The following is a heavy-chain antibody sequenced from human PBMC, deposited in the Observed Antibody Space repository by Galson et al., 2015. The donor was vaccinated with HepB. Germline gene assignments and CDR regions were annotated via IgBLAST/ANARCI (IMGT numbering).Heavy chain of an antibody. CDR2: ISWNSGSI. CDR3: AKGQWLERWGNSVGHGFDY. J-gene: IGHJ4*02. Sequence: SLRLSCAASGFTFDDYAMHWVRQAPGKGLEWVSGISWNSGSIGYADSVKGRFTISRDNAKNSLYLQMNSLRAEDTALYYCAKGQWLERWGNSVGHGFDYWGQGTLVTVSS. V-gene: IGHV3-9*01. D-gene: IGHD6-19*01. CDR1: GFTFDDYA.